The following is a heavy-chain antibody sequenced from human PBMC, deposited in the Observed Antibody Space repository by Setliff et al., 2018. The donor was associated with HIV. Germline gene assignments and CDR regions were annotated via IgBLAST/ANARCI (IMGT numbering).Heavy chain of an antibody. CDR2: IYYSGST. Sequence: SETLSLTCTVSGGSISSYSWSWIRQPPGKGLEWIGYIYYSGSTNYNPSLKSRVTKAVDTSKNQFSLKLSSVTAADTAVYYCARMDNYDSSGLGAFDIWGQGTMVT. D-gene: IGHD3-22*01. CDR3: ARMDNYDSSGLGAFDI. CDR1: GGSISSYS. J-gene: IGHJ3*02. V-gene: IGHV4-59*01.